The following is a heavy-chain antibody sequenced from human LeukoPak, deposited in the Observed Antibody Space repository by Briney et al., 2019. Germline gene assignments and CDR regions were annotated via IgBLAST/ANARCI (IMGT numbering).Heavy chain of an antibody. Sequence: PSETLSLTCTVSGGSVSSGSYYWSWIRQPPGQGLEWIGYIYYSGSTNYNPSLKSRATISVDTSKNQFSLKLSSVTAADTAVYYCARASCSGGSCYNYYYGMDVWGQGTTVTVSS. CDR3: ARASCSGGSCYNYYYGMDV. CDR2: IYYSGST. J-gene: IGHJ6*02. D-gene: IGHD2-15*01. V-gene: IGHV4-61*01. CDR1: GGSVSSGSYY.